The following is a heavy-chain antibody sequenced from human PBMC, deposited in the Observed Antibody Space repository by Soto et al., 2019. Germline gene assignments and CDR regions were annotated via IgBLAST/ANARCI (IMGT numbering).Heavy chain of an antibody. D-gene: IGHD5-18*01. CDR3: AEWNGQYHSYGYV. V-gene: IGHV3-30-3*01. Sequence: VVSLRLSCAASGFTFSSFPMHWVRQAPGRGLEWVALISSDGSNKYYADAVKGRFTISRDNSKNTLYLQMNSLRGEDTAVYYWAEWNGQYHSYGYVWGQGNQVTVYS. CDR2: ISSDGSNK. CDR1: GFTFSSFP. J-gene: IGHJ4*02.